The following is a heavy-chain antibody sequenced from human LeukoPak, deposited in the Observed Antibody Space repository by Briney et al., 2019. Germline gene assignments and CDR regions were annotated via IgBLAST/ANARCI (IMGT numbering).Heavy chain of an antibody. CDR2: SDPEDGER. V-gene: IGHV1-24*01. CDR3: VTGFTTMAVDYFDY. J-gene: IGHJ4*02. CDR1: GKTLSDLS. Sequence: ASVKVSCKVSGKTLSDLSIHWLRQPPGKGIEWLGGSDPEDGERIYAQMFQGRVTMTEDTSIDTAYKELSSLRSEDTAVYYCVTGFTTMAVDYFDYWGQGTLVTVSP. D-gene: IGHD5-18*01.